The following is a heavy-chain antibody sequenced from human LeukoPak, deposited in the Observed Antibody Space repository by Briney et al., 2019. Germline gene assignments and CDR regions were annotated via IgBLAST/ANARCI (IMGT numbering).Heavy chain of an antibody. D-gene: IGHD2-2*01. V-gene: IGHV3-23*01. CDR2: ISGSGGST. CDR1: GFTFSSYA. Sequence: GGSLTLPCAASGFTFSSYAMRWLRQAPGKGLEGVSAISGSGGSTYYADSVKGWFTISRDNSKNTLYLQMNSLRAEDPAVYYCAKCRSEVPAAINYWGQGTLVTVSS. CDR3: AKCRSEVPAAINY. J-gene: IGHJ4*02.